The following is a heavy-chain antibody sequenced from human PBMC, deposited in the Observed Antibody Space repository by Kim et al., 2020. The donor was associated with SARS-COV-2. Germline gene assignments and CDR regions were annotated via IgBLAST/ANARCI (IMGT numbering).Heavy chain of an antibody. V-gene: IGHV3-23*01. CDR3: AKEYYYDSTGPGF. J-gene: IGHJ4*02. D-gene: IGHD3-22*01. Sequence: YPDSVKGRFTTSRDNSKNTLYLQMNSLRAEDTAVYYCAKEYYYDSTGPGFWGQGTLVTVSS.